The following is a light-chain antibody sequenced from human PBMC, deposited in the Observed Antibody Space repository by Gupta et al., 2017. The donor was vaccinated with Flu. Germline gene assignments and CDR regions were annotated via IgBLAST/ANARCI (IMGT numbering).Light chain of an antibody. CDR3: AAWDDSLTGPGL. CDR2: RDN. Sequence: QSVLLQPPSASGTPGPRVTVSCSRRSSNIGSTYVYWYQQLPGRAPKHLIYRDNQRPSGVPDRFSGPKSGASASLAVSGLRSEEEADYYCAAWDDSLTGPGLFGGGTKLTVL. J-gene: IGLJ2*01. CDR1: SSNIGSTY. V-gene: IGLV1-47*01.